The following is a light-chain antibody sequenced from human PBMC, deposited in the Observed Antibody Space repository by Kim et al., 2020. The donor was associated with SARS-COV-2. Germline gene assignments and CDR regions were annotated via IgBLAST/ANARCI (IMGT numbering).Light chain of an antibody. CDR2: DVT. Sequence: QSALTQPRSVSGSPGQSVTISCTGTSSDVGLYNYVSWYQQHPGKAPKLMIYDVTERPSGVPDRFSASKSGNTASLTISGLQAKDEADYYCCSYAGSPPYVFGTGTKVTVL. CDR1: SSDVGLYNY. J-gene: IGLJ1*01. CDR3: CSYAGSPPYV. V-gene: IGLV2-11*01.